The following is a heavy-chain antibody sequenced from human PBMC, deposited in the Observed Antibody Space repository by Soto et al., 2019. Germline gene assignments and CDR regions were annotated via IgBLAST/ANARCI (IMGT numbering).Heavy chain of an antibody. D-gene: IGHD6-13*01. Sequence: QVQLVESGGGVVQPGRSLRLSCAASGFTFSSYGMHWVRQAPGKGLEWVAVISYDGSNKYYADSVKGRFTISRDNSKNTLYLQMNSLRAEDTAVYYFAKDRVGYSSSWYPDYLGQGTLGTVSS. CDR1: GFTFSSYG. V-gene: IGHV3-30*18. J-gene: IGHJ4*02. CDR3: AKDRVGYSSSWYPDY. CDR2: ISYDGSNK.